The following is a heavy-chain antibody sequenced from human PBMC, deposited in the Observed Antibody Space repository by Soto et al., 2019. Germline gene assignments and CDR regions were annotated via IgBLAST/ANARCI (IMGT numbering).Heavy chain of an antibody. D-gene: IGHD2-2*01. CDR3: ARHHCSSTRCYGDFDY. CDR1: GGSISSHY. V-gene: IGHV4-59*08. J-gene: IGHJ4*02. Sequence: SETLPLTCTVSGGSISSHYWSWIRQHPGKGLEWIGYIYYSGSTNYNPSLKSRVTISVDTSKNQFSLNLSSVTAADTAVYYCARHHCSSTRCYGDFDYWGQGTLVTVSS. CDR2: IYYSGST.